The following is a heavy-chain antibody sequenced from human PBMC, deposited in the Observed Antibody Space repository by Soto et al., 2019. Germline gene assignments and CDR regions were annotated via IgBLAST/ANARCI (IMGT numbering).Heavy chain of an antibody. CDR1: GFSLTTSGVG. CDR3: ALRAPPIVGVPLFHS. D-gene: IGHD1-26*01. V-gene: IGHV2-5*02. Sequence: QITLKESGPALVEPTQTLTLTCTFSGFSLTTSGVGVGWIRQPPGKALQWLAMIYWDDDKRYSPSLESRLTIPKATSKNQVVLKIPDMAPVDTATYYCALRAPPIVGVPLFHSWGQGTLVTVSS. J-gene: IGHJ4*02. CDR2: IYWDDDK.